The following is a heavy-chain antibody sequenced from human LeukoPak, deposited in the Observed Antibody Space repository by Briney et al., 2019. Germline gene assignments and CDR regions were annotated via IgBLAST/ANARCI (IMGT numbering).Heavy chain of an antibody. Sequence: SETLSLTCSVFGGSITRYYWSWIRQPPGKGLEWIGYTHYSGSTNYNPSLKSRVIISVDTSKNQLSLKLSSVTAADTAVYYCARDLDNSGWYVFDYWGRGNLVTVSS. J-gene: IGHJ4*02. D-gene: IGHD6-19*01. CDR3: ARDLDNSGWYVFDY. CDR1: GGSITRYY. V-gene: IGHV4-59*01. CDR2: THYSGST.